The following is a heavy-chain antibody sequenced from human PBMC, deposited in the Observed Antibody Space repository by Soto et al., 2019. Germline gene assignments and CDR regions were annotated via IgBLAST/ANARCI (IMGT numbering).Heavy chain of an antibody. V-gene: IGHV3-53*04. CDR1: GFTVSSNY. CDR2: IYSGGST. J-gene: IGHJ6*03. CDR3: ARALNDFWSGYSTGDYYYYMDV. D-gene: IGHD3-3*01. Sequence: EVQLVESGGGLVQPGGSLRLSCAASGFTVSSNYMSWVRQAPGKGLEWVSVIYSGGSTYYADSVKGRFTISRHNSKNTLYLQMNSLRAEDTAVYYCARALNDFWSGYSTGDYYYYMDVWGKGTTVTVSS.